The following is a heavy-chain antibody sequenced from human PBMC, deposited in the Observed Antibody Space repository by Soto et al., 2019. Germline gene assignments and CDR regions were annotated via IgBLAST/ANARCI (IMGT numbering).Heavy chain of an antibody. CDR1: GGSISSGDYY. J-gene: IGHJ4*02. Sequence: PSETLSLTCTVSGGSISSGDYYWSWIRQPPGKGLEWIGYIYYSGSTYYNPFLKSRVTISVDTSKNQFSLKLSSVTAADTAVYYCARDSAGGVNDYWGQGTLVTVSS. CDR3: ARDSAGGVNDY. CDR2: IYYSGST. D-gene: IGHD2-15*01. V-gene: IGHV4-30-4*01.